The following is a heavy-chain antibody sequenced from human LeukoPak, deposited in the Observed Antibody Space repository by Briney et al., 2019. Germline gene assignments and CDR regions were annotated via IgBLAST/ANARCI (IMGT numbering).Heavy chain of an antibody. D-gene: IGHD3-22*01. CDR3: ARGPAGYYYDSSGLTY. CDR2: INHSGST. CDR1: GGSFSGYY. Sequence: PSETLSLTCAVYGGSFSGYYWSWIRQPPGKGLEWIGEINHSGSTNYNPSLKSRVTISVDTSKNQFSLKLSSVTAADTAVYYCARGPAGYYYDSSGLTYWGQGTLVTVSS. V-gene: IGHV4-34*01. J-gene: IGHJ4*02.